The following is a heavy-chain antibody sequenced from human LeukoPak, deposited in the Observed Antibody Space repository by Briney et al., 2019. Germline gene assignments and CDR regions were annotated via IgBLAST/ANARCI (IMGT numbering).Heavy chain of an antibody. CDR3: ARVGETLAVAGPYYFDY. J-gene: IGHJ4*02. Sequence: PSETLSLTCTVSGGSISSYYWTWIRQPPGKGLEWIGEINHSGSTNYNPSLKSRVTISVDTSKNQFSLKLSSVTAADTAVCYCARVGETLAVAGPYYFDYWGQGTLVTVSS. V-gene: IGHV4-34*01. CDR1: GGSISSYY. D-gene: IGHD6-19*01. CDR2: INHSGST.